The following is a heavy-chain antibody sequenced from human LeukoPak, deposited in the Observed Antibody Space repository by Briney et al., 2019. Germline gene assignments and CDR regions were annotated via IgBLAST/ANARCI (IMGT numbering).Heavy chain of an antibody. CDR3: ARGNDGEMATIQNWFDP. V-gene: IGHV4-34*01. D-gene: IGHD5-24*01. CDR1: GGSFSGYY. Sequence: PSETLSLTCAVYGGSFSGYYWSWIRQPPGKGLEWIGEINHSGSTNYNPSLKSRVTISVDTSKSQFSLKLRSVTAADTAVYYCARGNDGEMATIQNWFDPWGQGTRVTVPS. CDR2: INHSGST. J-gene: IGHJ5*02.